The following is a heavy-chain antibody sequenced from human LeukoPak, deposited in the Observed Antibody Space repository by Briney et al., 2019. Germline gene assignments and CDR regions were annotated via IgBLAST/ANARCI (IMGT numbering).Heavy chain of an antibody. D-gene: IGHD2-2*01. J-gene: IGHJ6*03. CDR1: GYTFTSYD. CDR2: MNPNSGNT. V-gene: IGHV1-8*03. CDR3: ARSCSSTSCLAYYYYYYMDV. Sequence: GASVKVSCKASGYTFTSYDINWVRQATGQGLEWMGWMNPNSGNTGYAQKFQGRVTITRNTSISTAYMELSSLRSEDTAVYYCARSCSSTSCLAYYYYYYMDVWGKGTTVTVSS.